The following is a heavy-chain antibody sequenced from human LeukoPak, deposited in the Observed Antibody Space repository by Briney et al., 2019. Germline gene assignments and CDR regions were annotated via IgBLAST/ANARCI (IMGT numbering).Heavy chain of an antibody. CDR3: ARNHDYYDFWSGYYPEGYYYGMDV. CDR1: GGSFSGHY. V-gene: IGHV4-34*01. D-gene: IGHD3-3*01. J-gene: IGHJ6*02. CDR2: INHSGST. Sequence: SETLSLTCAVYGGSFSGHYWSWIRQPPGKGLEWIGEINHSGSTNYNPSLKSRVTISVDTSKNQFSLKLSSVTAADTAMYYCARNHDYYDFWSGYYPEGYYYGMDVWGQGTTVTVSS.